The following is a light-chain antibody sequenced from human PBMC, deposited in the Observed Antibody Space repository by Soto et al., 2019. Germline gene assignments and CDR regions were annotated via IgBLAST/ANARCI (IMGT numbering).Light chain of an antibody. CDR2: EGS. V-gene: IGLV2-23*03. CDR3: CSYAGSSTFSVV. CDR1: SSDVGSYNL. Sequence: QSALTQPASVSGSPGQSITISCTGTSSDVGSYNLVSWYQQHPGKAPKLMIYEGSKRPSGVSNRFSGSKSGNTASLTISGLQAEDEADYYCCSYAGSSTFSVVFRGGTKVTVL. J-gene: IGLJ2*01.